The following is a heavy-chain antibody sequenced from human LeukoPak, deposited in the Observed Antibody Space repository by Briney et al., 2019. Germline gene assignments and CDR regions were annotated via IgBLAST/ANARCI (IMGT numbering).Heavy chain of an antibody. CDR1: AFTISSYS. Sequence: AGGSLRLSCAASAFTISSYSMNWVRQAPGKGLEWVSSISSSSSYIYCADSVKGRFTISRDNAKNSLYLQMNSLRAEDTAVYYCARDDPGGYGGYPHWGQGTLVTVSS. D-gene: IGHD4-17*01. J-gene: IGHJ4*02. CDR3: ARDDPGGYGGYPH. V-gene: IGHV3-21*01. CDR2: ISSSSSYI.